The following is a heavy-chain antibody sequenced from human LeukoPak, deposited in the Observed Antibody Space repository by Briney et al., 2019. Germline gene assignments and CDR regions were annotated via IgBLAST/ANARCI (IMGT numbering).Heavy chain of an antibody. CDR2: IYYSGST. CDR3: ARHSPVGIFYFDY. V-gene: IGHV4-39*01. D-gene: IGHD1-26*01. Sequence: PSETLSLTCTVSGGSISNSNSYWGWIRQPPGKGLEWIGSIYYSGSTYYNPSLKSRVTISVDTSKNQFSLKLSSVTAADTAVYYCARHSPVGIFYFDYWGQGTLVTVSS. CDR1: GGSISNSNSY. J-gene: IGHJ4*02.